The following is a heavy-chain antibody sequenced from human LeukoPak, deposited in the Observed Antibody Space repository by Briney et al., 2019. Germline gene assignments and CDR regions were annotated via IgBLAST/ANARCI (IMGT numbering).Heavy chain of an antibody. Sequence: ASVKVSCKSSGYTFTTSAVHWVRQAPGQSLEWMGWINAGTGDTKYSQRFQGRVTFTRDTSASTAYMALSSLRFEDTAVYFCARDHSLGSYPDYWGQGTLVTVSS. CDR1: GYTFTTSA. CDR3: ARDHSLGSYPDY. V-gene: IGHV1-3*01. CDR2: INAGTGDT. D-gene: IGHD3-10*01. J-gene: IGHJ4*02.